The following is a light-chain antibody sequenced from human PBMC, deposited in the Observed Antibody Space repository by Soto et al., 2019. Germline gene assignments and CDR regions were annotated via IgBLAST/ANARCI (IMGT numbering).Light chain of an antibody. V-gene: IGKV3-20*01. Sequence: EIVLTQSPGTLSLSPGDRATLSCRTSQSVSTNFLGWYQQKPGQAPRLLISGTSNRATGIPDRFSGSGSGTDFTLTISRLEPEDFAVYYWQQYGTSPWTFGQGTKVDIK. CDR1: QSVSTNF. CDR3: QQYGTSPWT. J-gene: IGKJ1*01. CDR2: GTS.